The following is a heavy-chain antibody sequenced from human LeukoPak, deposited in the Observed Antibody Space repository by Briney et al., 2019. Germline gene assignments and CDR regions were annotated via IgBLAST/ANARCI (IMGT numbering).Heavy chain of an antibody. D-gene: IGHD5-24*01. Sequence: GESLKISCKGSGYSFTSYWIGWVRQMPGKGLEWMGIIYPGDSDTRYSPSFQGQVTISADKSISTAYLQWSSLKASDTAMYYCARHGAQAGEMAPIPDYYYGMDVWGQGTTVTVSS. J-gene: IGHJ6*02. V-gene: IGHV5-51*01. CDR3: ARHGAQAGEMAPIPDYYYGMDV. CDR2: IYPGDSDT. CDR1: GYSFTSYW.